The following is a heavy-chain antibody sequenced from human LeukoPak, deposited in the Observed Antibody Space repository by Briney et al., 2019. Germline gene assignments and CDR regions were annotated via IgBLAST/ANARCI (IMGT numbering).Heavy chain of an antibody. CDR1: GYIFTNYL. J-gene: IGHJ4*02. V-gene: IGHV5-51*01. D-gene: IGHD3-22*01. Sequence: GESLKISCKCSGYIFTNYLIGGVRQAPGKGLEWMGIIYPGDSDTRYSPSFQGQVTISADKSLNTAYLQWSSLKASATAMYYCARQATNYDSSGYYSYYFDYWGQGTLVTVSS. CDR2: IYPGDSDT. CDR3: ARQATNYDSSGYYSYYFDY.